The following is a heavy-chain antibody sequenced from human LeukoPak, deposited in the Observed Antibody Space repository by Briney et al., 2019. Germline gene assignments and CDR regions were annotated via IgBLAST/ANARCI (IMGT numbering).Heavy chain of an antibody. V-gene: IGHV4-34*01. D-gene: IGHD3-9*01. CDR2: INHSGST. Sequence: SETLSLTCAVYGGSFSGYYWSWIRQPPGKGLEWIGEINHSGSTNYNPSLKSRVTISVDTSRNQFSLKLSSVTAADTAVYYCARDYDVLTAYPPTQLFDPWGQGTLVTVSS. J-gene: IGHJ5*02. CDR3: ARDYDVLTAYPPTQLFDP. CDR1: GGSFSGYY.